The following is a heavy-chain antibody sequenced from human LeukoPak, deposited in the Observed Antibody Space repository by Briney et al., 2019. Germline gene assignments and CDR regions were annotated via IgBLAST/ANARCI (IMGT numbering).Heavy chain of an antibody. J-gene: IGHJ6*02. Sequence: GRSLRLSCAASGFSFSSYAIHWVRQAPGKGLEWVTVTVISYDESNEYYADSVKGRFTISRDNSKNTLYLQMNSLRIEDTAVYYCARDVYCGGDCYSYAMDVWGQGTTVIVSS. CDR2: ISYDESNE. V-gene: IGHV3-30-3*01. CDR1: GFSFSSYA. CDR3: ARDVYCGGDCYSYAMDV. D-gene: IGHD2-21*02.